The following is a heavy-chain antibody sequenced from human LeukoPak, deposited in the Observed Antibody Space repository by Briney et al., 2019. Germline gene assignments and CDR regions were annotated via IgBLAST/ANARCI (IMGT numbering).Heavy chain of an antibody. J-gene: IGHJ3*02. CDR3: AREKVYRSGTPGAFDI. CDR1: GFTVRSNY. Sequence: GGSLRLSCAASGFTVRSNYMSWVRQAPGEGLDWVSVIYSGGTTYYADSVKGRFTISRDNSKNTLYLQMNSLRGEDTAVYYCAREKVYRSGTPGAFDIWGQGTMVTVSS. D-gene: IGHD6-19*01. V-gene: IGHV3-53*01. CDR2: IYSGGTT.